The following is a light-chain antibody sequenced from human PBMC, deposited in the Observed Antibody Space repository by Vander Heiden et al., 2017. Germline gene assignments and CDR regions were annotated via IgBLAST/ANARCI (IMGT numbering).Light chain of an antibody. CDR3: QQYNNWPPGT. V-gene: IGKV3-15*01. Sequence: LALTQSPATLSVSPGERATLSCRASQSLSSNLAWYQPKPGQAPRLLIYGASTRATGIPARFSGSGSGTEFTLTISSLQSEDFAIYYCQQYNNWPPGTFGQGTRVEIK. J-gene: IGKJ1*01. CDR1: QSLSSN. CDR2: GAS.